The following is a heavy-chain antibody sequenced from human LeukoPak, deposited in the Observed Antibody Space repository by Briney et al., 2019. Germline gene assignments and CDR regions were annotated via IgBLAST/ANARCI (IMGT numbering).Heavy chain of an antibody. D-gene: IGHD3-10*01. CDR3: ARSRFGEIYFDF. Sequence: GESLVISCKGSGYSFTNYWIGWVGQMPGKGLEWMGKIYPGDSDTRYSPSFQGQVTISADKSINTAYLQWSSLKASDTAMYYCARSRFGEIYFDFWGQGTLVTVSS. J-gene: IGHJ4*02. V-gene: IGHV5-51*01. CDR1: GYSFTNYW. CDR2: IYPGDSDT.